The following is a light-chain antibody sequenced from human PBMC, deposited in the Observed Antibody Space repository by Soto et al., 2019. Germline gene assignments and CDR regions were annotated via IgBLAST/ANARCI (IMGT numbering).Light chain of an antibody. CDR3: QQYNSYSLT. V-gene: IGKV1-5*03. CDR2: KAS. J-gene: IGKJ4*01. Sequence: DIQMTQSPSTLSASVGDRVTITCRASQSISSWLAWYQQKPGKAPKLLIYKASSLESGVPSRFSGSGSGAEFTLTISSLQPDDFATYYCQQYNSYSLTFGGGTKVEIK. CDR1: QSISSW.